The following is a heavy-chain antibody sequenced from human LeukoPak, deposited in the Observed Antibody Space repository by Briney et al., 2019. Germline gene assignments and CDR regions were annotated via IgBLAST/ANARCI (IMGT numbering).Heavy chain of an antibody. CDR3: AKDLVVHGGGFDY. J-gene: IGHJ4*02. V-gene: IGHV4-38-2*02. Sequence: SETLSLTCTVSGYSLSSGYYWGWIRPPPGKGLEWIGCIYHSGSTYYNPSLKSRVTISVDTSKNQFSLKLSSVTAADTAVYYCAKDLVVHGGGFDYWGQGTLVTVSS. CDR1: GYSLSSGYY. D-gene: IGHD2-2*01. CDR2: IYHSGST.